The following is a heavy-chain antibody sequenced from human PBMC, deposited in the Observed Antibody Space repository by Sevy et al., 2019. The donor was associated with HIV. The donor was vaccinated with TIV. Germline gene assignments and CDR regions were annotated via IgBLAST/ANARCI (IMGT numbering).Heavy chain of an antibody. V-gene: IGHV3-23*01. CDR3: AKEAPGYNYDTSGSFDY. D-gene: IGHD3-22*01. J-gene: IGHJ4*02. Sequence: GGSLRLSCAASRFTFSTYAMSWVRQAPGKGLEWVSAITGSGGTTYYVDSVRGRFTISRDNSKSTLFLQMSSLTAEDTAVYYCAKEAPGYNYDTSGSFDYWGQGILVTVSS. CDR2: ITGSGGTT. CDR1: RFTFSTYA.